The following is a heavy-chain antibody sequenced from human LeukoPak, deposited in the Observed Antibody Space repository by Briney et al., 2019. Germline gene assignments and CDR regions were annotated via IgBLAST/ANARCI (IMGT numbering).Heavy chain of an antibody. CDR2: ISYDGSNK. CDR3: ARDEMGATFFDY. Sequence: PGGSLRLSCAASGFTFSSYAMHWVRQAPGKGLEWVAVISYDGSNKYCADSVKGRFTISRDNSKNTLYLQMNSLRAEDTAVYYCARDEMGATFFDYWGQGTLVTVSS. J-gene: IGHJ4*02. D-gene: IGHD1-26*01. V-gene: IGHV3-30-3*01. CDR1: GFTFSSYA.